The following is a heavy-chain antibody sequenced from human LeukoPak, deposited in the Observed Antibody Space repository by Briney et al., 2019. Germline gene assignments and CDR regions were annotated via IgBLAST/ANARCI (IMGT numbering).Heavy chain of an antibody. CDR2: ISSSGSDL. CDR3: PRDPPLRAIFGVVQGIYLDP. D-gene: IGHD3-3*01. J-gene: IGHJ5*02. Sequence: GGSLRLSCTASGFTFIAYEMNWVRQAPGKGLEWVSYISSSGSDLYYADSVKGRFTISRDNAKNLLYLQMNSLRDDDTAVYYCPRDPPLRAIFGVVQGIYLDPWGQGTLVTVSS. V-gene: IGHV3-48*03. CDR1: GFTFIAYE.